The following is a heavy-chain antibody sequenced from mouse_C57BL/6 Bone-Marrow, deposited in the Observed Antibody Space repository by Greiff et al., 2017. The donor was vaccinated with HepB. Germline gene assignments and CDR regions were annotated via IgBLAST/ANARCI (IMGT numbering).Heavy chain of an antibody. CDR2: ISYDGSN. Sequence: EVKLEESGPGLVKPSQSLSLTCSVTGYSITSGYYWNWIRQFPGNKLEWMGYISYDGSNNYNPSLKNRISITRDTSKNQCFLKLNSVTTEDTATYYCARDGYYFDYWGQGTTLTVSS. CDR3: ARDGYYFDY. D-gene: IGHD2-2*01. J-gene: IGHJ2*01. CDR1: GYSITSGYY. V-gene: IGHV3-6*01.